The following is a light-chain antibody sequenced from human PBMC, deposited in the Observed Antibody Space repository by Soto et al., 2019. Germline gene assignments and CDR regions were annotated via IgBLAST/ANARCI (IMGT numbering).Light chain of an antibody. CDR2: DAS. J-gene: IGKJ1*01. CDR3: QHTRT. Sequence: DFQMTQSPSTLSASVEDRVTITCRGSQNINNWVAWYQHKTGKAPKFLIYDASTLQRGVSSRFSGSAFGTEFSLTINSLQPDDSGSYYCQHTRTFGQGTKVEVK. CDR1: QNINNW. V-gene: IGKV1-5*01.